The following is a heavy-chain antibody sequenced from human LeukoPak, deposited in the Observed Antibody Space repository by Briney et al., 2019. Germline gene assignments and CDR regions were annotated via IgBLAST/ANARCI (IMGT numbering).Heavy chain of an antibody. J-gene: IGHJ4*02. Sequence: SETLSLTCTVSGGSISSGDYYWSWIRQPPGKGLEWIRYIYYSGSTYYNPSLKSRVTISVDTSKNQFSLKLSSVTAADTAVYYCARYWGQLLIFDYWGQGTLVTVSS. V-gene: IGHV4-30-4*08. CDR3: ARYWGQLLIFDY. D-gene: IGHD2-2*01. CDR1: GGSISSGDYY. CDR2: IYYSGST.